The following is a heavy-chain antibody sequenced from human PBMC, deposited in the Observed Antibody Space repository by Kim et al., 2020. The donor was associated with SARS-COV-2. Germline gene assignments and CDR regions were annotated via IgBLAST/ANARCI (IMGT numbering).Heavy chain of an antibody. J-gene: IGHJ4*02. D-gene: IGHD4-17*01. V-gene: IGHV1-24*01. Sequence: ASVKVSCKVSGYTLTELSMHWVRQAPGKGLEWMGGFDPEDGETIYAQKFQGRVTMTEDTSTDTAYMELSSLRSEDTAVYYCASLPPYGDYALWNFDYWGQGTLVTVSS. CDR2: FDPEDGET. CDR1: GYTLTELS. CDR3: ASLPPYGDYALWNFDY.